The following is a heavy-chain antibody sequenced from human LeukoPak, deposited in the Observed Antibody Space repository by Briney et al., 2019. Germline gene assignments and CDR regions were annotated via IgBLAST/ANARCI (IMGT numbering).Heavy chain of an antibody. V-gene: IGHV4-39*01. J-gene: IGHJ4*02. CDR3: ARYGAVAGSDY. CDR1: GGSISSSSYY. Sequence: PSETLSLTCTVSGGSISSSSYYWGWIRQPPGKGLEWIGSIYYSGSTYYNPSLKSRVTISVDASKNQFSLKLSSVTAADTAVYYCARYGAVAGSDYWGQGTLVTVSS. D-gene: IGHD6-19*01. CDR2: IYYSGST.